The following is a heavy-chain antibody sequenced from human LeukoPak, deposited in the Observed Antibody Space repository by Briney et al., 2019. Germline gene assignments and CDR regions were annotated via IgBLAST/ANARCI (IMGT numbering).Heavy chain of an antibody. CDR3: AKDLLFGELYGYFDY. V-gene: IGHV3-30*02. CDR1: GFTFSSYS. CDR2: IRYDGSNK. J-gene: IGHJ4*02. D-gene: IGHD3-10*01. Sequence: GGSLRLSCAASGFTFSSYSMNWVRQAPGKGLEWVAFIRYDGSNKYYADSVKGRFTISRDNSKNTLYLQMNSLRAEDTAVYYCAKDLLFGELYGYFDYWGQGTLVTGSS.